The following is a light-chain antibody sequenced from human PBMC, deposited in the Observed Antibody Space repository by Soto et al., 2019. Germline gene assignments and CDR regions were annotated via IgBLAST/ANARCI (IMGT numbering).Light chain of an antibody. J-gene: IGKJ1*01. V-gene: IGKV4-1*01. CDR3: QQSYSTTWT. Sequence: DIVLTQSPDSLAVSLGERATINCKSSQSVLYRSNNRNYLGWYQQKPGLPPKLLIYWASTREPGVPDRFSGSGSGTDFTLTISSLQPEDFATYSCQQSYSTTWTFGQGTKVDIK. CDR2: WAS. CDR1: QSVLYRSNNRNY.